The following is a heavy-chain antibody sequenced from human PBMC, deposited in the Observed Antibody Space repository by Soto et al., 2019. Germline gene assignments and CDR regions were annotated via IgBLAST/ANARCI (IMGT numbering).Heavy chain of an antibody. CDR1: GFLFNSYG. CDR3: TRDRSPGMVFPEFDF. CDR2: ISSTSTYI. J-gene: IGHJ4*02. D-gene: IGHD3-10*01. V-gene: IGHV3-21*01. Sequence: EVQLVESGGGLAKPGGSLRLSCAASGFLFNSYGMNWVRLSPGRGLEWISSISSTSTYIEYADSVKGRFIISRDNDENSIFLQMNSLRAEDKAVYYCTRDRSPGMVFPEFDFWGQGALVTVSS.